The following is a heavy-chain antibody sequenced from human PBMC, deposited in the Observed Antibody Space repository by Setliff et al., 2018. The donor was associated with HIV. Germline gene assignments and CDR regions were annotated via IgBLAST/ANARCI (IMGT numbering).Heavy chain of an antibody. D-gene: IGHD5-12*01. Sequence: SETLSLTCSVSGDSIFTSTYYWGWIRQPPGKRLEWIRSIYYSGNTYYNPSLKSRVTISVDTSKNQSFLNLSSVTATDSAVYYCARLGRPYSGQGWFDPWGQGTLVTVSS. CDR1: GDSIFTSTYY. CDR2: IYYSGNT. CDR3: ARLGRPYSGQGWFDP. J-gene: IGHJ5*02. V-gene: IGHV4-39*01.